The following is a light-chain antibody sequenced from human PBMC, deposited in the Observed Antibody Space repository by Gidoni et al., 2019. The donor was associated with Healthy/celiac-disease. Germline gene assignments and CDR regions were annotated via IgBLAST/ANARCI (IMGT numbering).Light chain of an antibody. CDR1: QSVSSY. CDR3: QQRSNGPPLT. Sequence: EIVLTQSPATLSLSPGERATLSCRAGQSVSSYLAWYQQKPGQAPRLLIYDASNRATGIPARFSGSGSGTDFTLTISSLEPEDFAVYYCQQRSNGPPLTFGGGTKVEIK. V-gene: IGKV3-11*01. J-gene: IGKJ4*01. CDR2: DAS.